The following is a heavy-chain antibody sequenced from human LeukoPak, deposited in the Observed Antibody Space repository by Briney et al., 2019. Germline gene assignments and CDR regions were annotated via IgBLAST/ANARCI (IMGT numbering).Heavy chain of an antibody. D-gene: IGHD2/OR15-2a*01. J-gene: IGHJ4*02. V-gene: IGHV4-34*01. CDR1: GGSFSGYY. Sequence: TSETLSLTCAVYGGSFSGYYWSWIRQPPGKGLEWIGKIYYSGSTYYNSSLKSRVTISVDTSKNQFSLKLSSVTAADTAVYYCARDDPNKYYFDYWGQGTLVTVSS. CDR3: ARDDPNKYYFDY. CDR2: IYYSGST.